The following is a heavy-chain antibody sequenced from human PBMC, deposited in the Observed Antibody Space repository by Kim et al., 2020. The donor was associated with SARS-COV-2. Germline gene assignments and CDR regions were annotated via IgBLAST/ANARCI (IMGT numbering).Heavy chain of an antibody. CDR1: GFTFSSYA. CDR2: ISYDGSNK. J-gene: IGHJ4*02. D-gene: IGHD1-26*01. V-gene: IGHV3-30-3*01. Sequence: GGSLRLSCAASGFTFSSYAMHWVRQAPGKGLEWVAVISYDGSNKYYADSVKGRFTISRDNSKNTLYLQMNSLRAEDTAVYYCARTIGGSYYGPFDYWGQG. CDR3: ARTIGGSYYGPFDY.